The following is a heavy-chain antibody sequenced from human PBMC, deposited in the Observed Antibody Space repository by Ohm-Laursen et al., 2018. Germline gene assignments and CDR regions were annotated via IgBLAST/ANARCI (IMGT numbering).Heavy chain of an antibody. CDR1: GFTFSGYY. CDR2: ISSSGSPI. J-gene: IGHJ4*02. Sequence: SLRLSCSASGFTFSGYYMTWIRQAPGKGLEWVSYISSSGSPIYYADSVKGRFTISRDNAKNSLYLQMNSLRAEDTAVYYCARVMAGTTDYWGQGTLVTVSS. CDR3: ARVMAGTTDY. V-gene: IGHV3-11*04. D-gene: IGHD1-1*01.